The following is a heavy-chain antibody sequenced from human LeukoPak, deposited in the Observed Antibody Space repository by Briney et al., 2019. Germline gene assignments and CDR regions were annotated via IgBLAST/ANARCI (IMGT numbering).Heavy chain of an antibody. CDR2: IYYSGST. D-gene: IGHD3-22*01. CDR1: GGTINSGGYY. V-gene: IGHV4-39*01. J-gene: IGHJ3*02. CDR3: ARHGYGYYDSSGYYFGRAFDI. Sequence: SQTLSLTCSVSGGTINSGGYYWAWIRQPPGKGLEWIGSIYYSGSTYYNPSLKSRVTISVDTSKNQFSLKLSSVTAADTAVYYCARHGYGYYDSSGYYFGRAFDIWGQGTMVTVSS.